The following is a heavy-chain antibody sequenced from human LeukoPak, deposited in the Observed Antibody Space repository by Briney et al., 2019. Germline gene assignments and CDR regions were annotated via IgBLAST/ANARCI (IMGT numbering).Heavy chain of an antibody. Sequence: PSETLSLTCAVYGGSFSGNYWSWIRQPPGQGLEWIGEINHSGSTNYNPSLKSRVTISVDTSKNQFSLKLSSVTAADTAVYYCARGVLRFLEWLGYYYYYMDVWGKGTTVTVSS. CDR1: GGSFSGNY. D-gene: IGHD3-3*01. V-gene: IGHV4-34*01. CDR3: ARGVLRFLEWLGYYYYYMDV. J-gene: IGHJ6*03. CDR2: INHSGST.